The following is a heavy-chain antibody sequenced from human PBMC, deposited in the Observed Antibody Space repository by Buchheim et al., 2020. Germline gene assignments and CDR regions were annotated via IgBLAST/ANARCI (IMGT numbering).Heavy chain of an antibody. Sequence: EVQLVQSGAEVKKPGESLKISCKGSGYSFTSYWIGWVRQMPGKGLEWMGIIYPGDSDTRYSPSFQGQVTISADKSISTAYPQWSSLKASDTAMYYCARSRTNYDILTGYSEYYYYGMDVWGQGTT. CDR2: IYPGDSDT. V-gene: IGHV5-51*03. CDR1: GYSFTSYW. D-gene: IGHD3-9*01. J-gene: IGHJ6*02. CDR3: ARSRTNYDILTGYSEYYYYGMDV.